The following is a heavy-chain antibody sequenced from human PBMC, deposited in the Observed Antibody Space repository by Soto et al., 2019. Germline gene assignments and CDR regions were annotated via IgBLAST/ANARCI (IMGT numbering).Heavy chain of an antibody. Sequence: QVQLVQSGPEVKKPGASVKVSCKASGYTFTSYGISWVRQAPGQGLELMGWISAYNGNTKYEEEFQGRVTMTTDTSTSTAYMELTGLRSDDTAVYYCERDHVGRRWYLDSWGQGTLVTVSS. CDR3: ERDHVGRRWYLDS. CDR1: GYTFTSYG. CDR2: ISAYNGNT. D-gene: IGHD1-1*01. J-gene: IGHJ4*02. V-gene: IGHV1-18*04.